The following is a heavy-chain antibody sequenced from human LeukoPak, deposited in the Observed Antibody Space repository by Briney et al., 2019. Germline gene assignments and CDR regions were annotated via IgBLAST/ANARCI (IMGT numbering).Heavy chain of an antibody. Sequence: QPGGSLRLSCAASGFTSKNYGMHWVRQAPGKGLEWVAFLPYDGNNRYSADSVKGRFTISRDNSKNTLYLQMNSLRVEDTAIYYCVKPSYNGDFFDLWGQGTLVTVSS. J-gene: IGHJ4*02. V-gene: IGHV3-30*02. D-gene: IGHD1-14*01. CDR3: VKPSYNGDFFDL. CDR2: LPYDGNNR. CDR1: GFTSKNYG.